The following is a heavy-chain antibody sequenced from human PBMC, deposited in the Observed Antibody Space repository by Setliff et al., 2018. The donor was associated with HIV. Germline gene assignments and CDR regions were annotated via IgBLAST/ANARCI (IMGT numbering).Heavy chain of an antibody. CDR1: GGSISSSSYY. D-gene: IGHD3-10*01. CDR3: ARNHYYGSGENRWFDP. J-gene: IGHJ5*02. Sequence: KTSETLSLTCTVSGGSISSSSYYWGWIRQPPGKGLEWIASSYHTGSKYYNPSLKRRVTISVDTSKNQFSLKLTSVTAADTAVYYCARNHYYGSGENRWFDPWGQGMLVTVSS. V-gene: IGHV4-39*01. CDR2: SYHTGSK.